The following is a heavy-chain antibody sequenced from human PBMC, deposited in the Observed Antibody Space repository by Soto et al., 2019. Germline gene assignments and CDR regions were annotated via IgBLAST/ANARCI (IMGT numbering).Heavy chain of an antibody. CDR3: ARTDRDFYGLDV. V-gene: IGHV3-13*05. CDR1: GFTFRNYD. Sequence: EVQLVESGGGLVQPGGSLRLSCEASGFTFRNYDMHWVRQGTGKGLEWVSGISAAGDPDYADSVEGRVTISRENAPNSFFLQMNSLRVGDTAVYYCARTDRDFYGLDVWGQGNTVIVSS. J-gene: IGHJ6*02. CDR2: ISAAGDP.